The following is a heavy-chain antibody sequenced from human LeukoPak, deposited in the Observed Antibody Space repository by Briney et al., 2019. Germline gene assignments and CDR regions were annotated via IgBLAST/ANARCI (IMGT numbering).Heavy chain of an antibody. J-gene: IGHJ4*02. V-gene: IGHV3-30*18. CDR1: GFTFSSYG. CDR3: AKDGYYYGSGSYYHDF. Sequence: GGSLRLSCAASGFTFSSYGMHWVRQAPGKGLEGVAVISYDGSKKYYADSVKGRFTISRDNSKNTLYLQMNSLRAEDTAVYYCAKDGYYYGSGSYYHDFWGQGTLVTVSS. D-gene: IGHD3-10*01. CDR2: ISYDGSKK.